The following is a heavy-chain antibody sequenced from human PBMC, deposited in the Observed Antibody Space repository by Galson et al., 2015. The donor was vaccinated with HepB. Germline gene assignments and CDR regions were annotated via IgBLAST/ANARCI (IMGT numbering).Heavy chain of an antibody. V-gene: IGHV3-9*01. J-gene: IGHJ4*02. CDR2: ISWDSGSI. CDR1: GFTFDDYA. Sequence: SLRLYCAASGFTFDDYAMHWVRQAPGKGLEWVSGISWDSGSIGYADSVKGRFTISRDNAKNSLYLQMNSLRAEDTALYYCAKDQKVGAITWIDYWGQGTLVTVSS. D-gene: IGHD1-26*01. CDR3: AKDQKVGAITWIDY.